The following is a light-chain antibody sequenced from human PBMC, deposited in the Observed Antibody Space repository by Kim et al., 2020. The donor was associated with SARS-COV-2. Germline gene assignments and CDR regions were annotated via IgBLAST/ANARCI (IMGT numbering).Light chain of an antibody. V-gene: IGKV1-27*01. Sequence: GDRVTITCRASQGISTCLAWYQQKAGKAPKLLINGASTLRSGVPSRFSGSGSGTDFTLTISSLQPEDVATYYCQQYNSAPFTVRAATMVDI. J-gene: IGKJ3*01. CDR3: QQYNSAPFT. CDR1: QGISTC. CDR2: GAS.